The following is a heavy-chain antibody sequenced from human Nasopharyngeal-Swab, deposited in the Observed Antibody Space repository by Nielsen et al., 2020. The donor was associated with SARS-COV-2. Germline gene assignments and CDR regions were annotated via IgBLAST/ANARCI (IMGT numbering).Heavy chain of an antibody. V-gene: IGHV3-33*01. CDR3: ARGETAMAKYYYYGMDV. Sequence: GGSLRLSCAASGFTFSSYGMHWVRQAPGKGLEWVAVIWYDGSNKYYADSVKGRFTISRDNAKNSLYLQMNSLRDEDTAVYYCARGETAMAKYYYYGMDVWGQGTTVTVSS. J-gene: IGHJ6*02. CDR2: IWYDGSNK. D-gene: IGHD5-18*01. CDR1: GFTFSSYG.